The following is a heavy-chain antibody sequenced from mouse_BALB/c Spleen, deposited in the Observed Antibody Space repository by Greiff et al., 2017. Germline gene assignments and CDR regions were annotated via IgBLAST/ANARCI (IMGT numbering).Heavy chain of an antibody. CDR2: IYPGNSDT. J-gene: IGHJ4*01. CDR3: TRREVRRDYYAIDY. Sequence: SGTVLARPGASVKMSCKASGYTFTSYWMHWGKQRPGQGLEWIGAIYPGNSDTSYNQKFKGKAKLTAVTATSTAYMELSSLTKEDSAVYYCTRREVRRDYYAIDYWGQGTSVTVSS. CDR1: GYTFTSYW. D-gene: IGHD2-14*01. V-gene: IGHV1-5*01.